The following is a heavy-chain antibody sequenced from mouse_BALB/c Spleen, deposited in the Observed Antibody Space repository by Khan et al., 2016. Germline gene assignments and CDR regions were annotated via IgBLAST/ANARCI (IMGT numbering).Heavy chain of an antibody. CDR3: ARTVAPYDMDY. V-gene: IGHV1S81*02. Sequence: QVQLQQPGAELVKPGTSVRLSCKASGYTFTSYWMHWMKQRPGQGLEWIGEINPTYGRTDYNETFKTKATLTVAKSSSTVYMQLSSLTSADSAVYSCARTVAPYDMDYWGQGTSVTVSS. CDR1: GYTFTSYW. CDR2: INPTYGRT. J-gene: IGHJ4*01.